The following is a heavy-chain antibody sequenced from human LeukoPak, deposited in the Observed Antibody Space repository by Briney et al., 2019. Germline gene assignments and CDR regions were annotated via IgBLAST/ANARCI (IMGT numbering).Heavy chain of an antibody. CDR1: GFTFSSYS. V-gene: IGHV3-21*01. Sequence: GGSLRLSCAASGFTFSSYSMNWVRQAPGKGLEWVSSISSSSSYIYYADSVKGRFTISRDNAKNSLYLQMNSLRAEDTAVYYCARGSSDIVVVPDADAFDIWGQGTMVTVSP. J-gene: IGHJ3*02. CDR3: ARGSSDIVVVPDADAFDI. CDR2: ISSSSSYI. D-gene: IGHD2-2*01.